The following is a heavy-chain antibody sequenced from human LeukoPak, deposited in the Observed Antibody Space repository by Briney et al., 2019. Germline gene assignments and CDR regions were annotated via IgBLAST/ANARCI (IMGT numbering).Heavy chain of an antibody. CDR2: IIPIFGTA. V-gene: IGHV1-69*13. D-gene: IGHD3-22*01. CDR1: GGTFSSYA. CDR3: ARDAADDSSGYYGYYGMDV. Sequence: SVKVSCKASGGTFSSYAISWVRQAPGQGLEWMGGIIPIFGTANYAQEFQGRVTITADESTSTAYMELSSLRSEDTAVYYCARDAADDSSGYYGYYGMDVWGQGTTVTVSS. J-gene: IGHJ6*02.